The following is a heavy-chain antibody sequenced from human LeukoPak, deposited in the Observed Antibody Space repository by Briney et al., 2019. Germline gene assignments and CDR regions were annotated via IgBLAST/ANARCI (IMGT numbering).Heavy chain of an antibody. Sequence: GASLQISCKGSGYIFTSYWIGWVRQLPGKGLEWMGIIYPGDSDTRYSPSFQGQVTISADKSISTAYLQWSSLKASDTAMYYCASALEQWLAPFDYWGQGTLVTVSS. CDR2: IYPGDSDT. D-gene: IGHD6-19*01. CDR3: ASALEQWLAPFDY. V-gene: IGHV5-51*01. CDR1: GYIFTSYW. J-gene: IGHJ4*02.